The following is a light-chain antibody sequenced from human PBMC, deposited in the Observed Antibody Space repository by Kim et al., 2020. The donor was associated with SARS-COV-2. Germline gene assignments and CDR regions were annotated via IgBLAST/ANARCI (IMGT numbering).Light chain of an antibody. CDR3: QAWDSSTAV. Sequence: SVSPGQTASITCSGAKLGDNYAYWYQQKPGQSPVLVIYQHTKRPSGISQRFSGSSSGNTATLTISPAQTVDEADYYCQAWDSSTAVFGGGTQLTVL. CDR2: QHT. J-gene: IGLJ3*02. CDR1: KLGDNY. V-gene: IGLV3-1*01.